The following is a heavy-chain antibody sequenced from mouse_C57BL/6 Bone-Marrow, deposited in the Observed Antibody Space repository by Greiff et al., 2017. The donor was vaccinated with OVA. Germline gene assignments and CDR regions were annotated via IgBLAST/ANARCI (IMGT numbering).Heavy chain of an antibody. D-gene: IGHD1-1*01. J-gene: IGHJ2*01. CDR2: ISDGGSYT. Sequence: DVMLVESGGGLVKPGGSLNLSCAASGFTFSSYAMSWVRQTPEKRLEWVATISDGGSYTYYPDNVKGRFTISRDNAKNNLYLQMSHLKSEDTAMYYCARDPYGDYWGQGTTLTVSS. CDR3: ARDPYGDY. CDR1: GFTFSSYA. V-gene: IGHV5-4*01.